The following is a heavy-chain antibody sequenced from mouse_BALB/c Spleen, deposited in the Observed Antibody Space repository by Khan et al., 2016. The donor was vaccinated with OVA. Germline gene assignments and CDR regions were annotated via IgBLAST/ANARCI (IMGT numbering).Heavy chain of an antibody. Sequence: QVQLQQSGAELARPGASVKMSCKASGYIFTSYMMHWVKQRPGQGLEWIGDIHPCSGYNNYNQKFKDKATLTADKSSSTAYMQLSSLTSEDSAVYYCTRGCYCSFGYWGQGTLVTVSA. J-gene: IGHJ3*01. CDR1: GYIFTSYM. CDR2: IHPCSGYN. V-gene: IGHV1-4*01. D-gene: IGHD1-1*01. CDR3: TRGCYCSFGY.